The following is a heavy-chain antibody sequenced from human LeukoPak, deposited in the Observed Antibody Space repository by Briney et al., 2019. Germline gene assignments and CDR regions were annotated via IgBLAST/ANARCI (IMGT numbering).Heavy chain of an antibody. V-gene: IGHV4-59*01. CDR2: IYYSGST. CDR1: GGSISSYY. Sequence: PSETLSLTCTVSGGSISSYYWSWLRQPPGKGLEWIGYIYYSGSTNYNPSLKSRVTISVDTSKNQFSLKLSSVTAADTAVYYCASYDFWSGSNAFDIWGQGTMVTVSS. J-gene: IGHJ3*02. CDR3: ASYDFWSGSNAFDI. D-gene: IGHD3-3*01.